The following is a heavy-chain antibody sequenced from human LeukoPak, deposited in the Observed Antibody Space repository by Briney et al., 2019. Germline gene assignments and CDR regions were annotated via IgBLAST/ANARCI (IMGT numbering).Heavy chain of an antibody. CDR3: ARGGGHYYYYYGMDV. J-gene: IGHJ6*02. D-gene: IGHD4-23*01. CDR2: INHSGST. V-gene: IGHV4-34*01. Sequence: SETLSLTCAVYGGSFSGYYWSWIRQPPGKGLEWIGEINHSGSTNYNPSLKSRVTISVDTSKNQFSLKLSSVTAAGTAVYYCARGGGHYYYYYGMDVWGQGTTVTVSS. CDR1: GGSFSGYY.